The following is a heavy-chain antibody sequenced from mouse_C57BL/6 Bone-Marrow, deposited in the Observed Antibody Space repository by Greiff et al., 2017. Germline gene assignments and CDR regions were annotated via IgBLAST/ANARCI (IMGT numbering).Heavy chain of an antibody. CDR3: TICYCGSWFAY. Sequence: VQLKQSGAELVRPGASVKLSCTASGFNIKDDYMHWVKQRPEQGLEWIGWIDPENGDTEYASKFQGKGTITADTSSNTAYLQLSSLTSEDTAVYYCTICYCGSWFAYWGQGTLVTVSA. CDR2: IDPENGDT. D-gene: IGHD1-1*01. V-gene: IGHV14-4*01. J-gene: IGHJ3*01. CDR1: GFNIKDDY.